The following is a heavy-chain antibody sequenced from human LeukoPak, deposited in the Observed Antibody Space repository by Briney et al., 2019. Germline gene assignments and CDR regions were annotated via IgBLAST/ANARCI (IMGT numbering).Heavy chain of an antibody. CDR3: ARQYYDNNGYYYFDY. D-gene: IGHD3-22*01. J-gene: IGHJ4*02. CDR1: GDAITGSSYY. CDR2: MYYSGST. Sequence: SETLSLTCSVSGDAITGSSYYWGWICQPPGKGLEWIGSMYYSGSTYSNPSLKSRVTMSADTSKNQFSLKLSSVSAADTAVYYCARQYYDNNGYYYFDYWGQGTLVTVSS. V-gene: IGHV4-39*01.